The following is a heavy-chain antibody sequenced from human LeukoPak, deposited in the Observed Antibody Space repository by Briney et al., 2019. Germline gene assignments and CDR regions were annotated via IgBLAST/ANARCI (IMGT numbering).Heavy chain of an antibody. J-gene: IGHJ3*02. Sequence: SGTLSLTCAVSGGSISSSNWWSWVRQPPGKGLEWIGEIYHSGSTNYNPSLKSRVTISVDKSKNQFSLKLSSVTAADTAVYYCARLRIMITFGGVIVRDAFDIWGQGTMVTVSS. V-gene: IGHV4-4*02. CDR3: ARLRIMITFGGVIVRDAFDI. CDR1: GGSISSSNW. CDR2: IYHSGST. D-gene: IGHD3-16*02.